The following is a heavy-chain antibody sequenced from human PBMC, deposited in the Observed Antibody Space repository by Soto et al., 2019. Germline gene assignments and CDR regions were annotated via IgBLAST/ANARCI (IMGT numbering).Heavy chain of an antibody. Sequence: GGSLRLSCAASGFTFINAWMSWGRQAPGKGLEWVGRIKSKTDGGTTDYAAPVKGRFTISRDDSKNTLYLQMNSLKTEDTAVYYCTTRFHTAMATFDYWGQGTLVTVSS. CDR3: TTRFHTAMATFDY. J-gene: IGHJ4*02. CDR2: IKSKTDGGTT. V-gene: IGHV3-15*01. D-gene: IGHD5-18*01. CDR1: GFTFINAW.